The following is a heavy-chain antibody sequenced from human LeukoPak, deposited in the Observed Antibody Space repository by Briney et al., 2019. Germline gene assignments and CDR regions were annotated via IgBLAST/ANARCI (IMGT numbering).Heavy chain of an antibody. CDR1: GFTFSSYW. Sequence: PGGSLRLSCAASGFTFSSYWMHWVRQAPGKGLVWVSRINTDGSTISYADSVRGRFTISRDNSKNSLYLQMNSLRSEDTALYYCAKDMGGSGRNWASNWFDPWGQGTLVTVSS. CDR2: INTDGSTI. D-gene: IGHD1-26*01. J-gene: IGHJ5*02. CDR3: AKDMGGSGRNWASNWFDP. V-gene: IGHV3-74*01.